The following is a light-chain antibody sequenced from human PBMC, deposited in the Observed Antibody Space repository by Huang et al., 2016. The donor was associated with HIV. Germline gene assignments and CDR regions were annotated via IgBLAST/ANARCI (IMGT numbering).Light chain of an antibody. CDR2: AAS. CDR1: QSISNY. V-gene: IGKV1-39*01. J-gene: IGKJ1*01. CDR3: QQSYSTPPEWT. Sequence: DIQMTQSPSSLSASVGDRVTITCRTSQSISNYLNWYQQKPGKAPKFLIYAASSLQSGVPSRFSGSGSGTDFTLTISSLQPEDFATYYCQQSYSTPPEWTFGQGTKVDIK.